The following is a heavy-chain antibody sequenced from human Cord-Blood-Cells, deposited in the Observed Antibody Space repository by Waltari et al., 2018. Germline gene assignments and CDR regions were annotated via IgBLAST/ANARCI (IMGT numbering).Heavy chain of an antibody. CDR1: GGSFSGYY. V-gene: IGHV4-34*01. CDR2: INHSGST. Sequence: VRLQRWGAGLLKPSETLSLSCAVYGGSFSGYYLSWIRQPPGKGLEWIGEINHSGSTNYNPSLRIRVTISVDTSKNQFSLKLSSVTAADTAVYYCARHKTNFDYWGQGTLVTVSS. CDR3: ARHKTNFDY. J-gene: IGHJ4*02.